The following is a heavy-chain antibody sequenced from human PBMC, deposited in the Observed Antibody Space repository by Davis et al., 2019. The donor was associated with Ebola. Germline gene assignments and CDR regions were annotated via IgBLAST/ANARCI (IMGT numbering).Heavy chain of an antibody. CDR1: GGSFINYY. CDR2: IYDSGAT. J-gene: IGHJ4*02. CDR3: ARERAAGDTSGCYGNFDQ. Sequence: MPSETLSLTCTVSGGSFINYYWSWIRQPPGKGLEWIGNIYDSGATNYNPSLKSRVTISVDRSNKQFSLKLNSVTAADTAVYYCARERAAGDTSGCYGNFDQWGQGTLVTVSS. D-gene: IGHD1-26*01. V-gene: IGHV4-59*01.